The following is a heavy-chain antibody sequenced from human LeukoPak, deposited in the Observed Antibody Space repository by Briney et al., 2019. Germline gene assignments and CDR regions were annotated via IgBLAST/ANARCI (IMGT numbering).Heavy chain of an antibody. D-gene: IGHD1-26*01. CDR2: IYYSGST. J-gene: IGHJ6*02. CDR1: GGSISSGGYY. V-gene: IGHV4-31*03. CDR3: ASTHQWGAYGMDV. Sequence: PSETLSLTCTVSGGSISSGGYYWSWIRQHPGKGLEWIGYIYYSGSTYYNPSLKSRVTISVDTSKNQFSLKLSSVTAADTAVYYCASTHQWGAYGMDVWGQGTTVTVSS.